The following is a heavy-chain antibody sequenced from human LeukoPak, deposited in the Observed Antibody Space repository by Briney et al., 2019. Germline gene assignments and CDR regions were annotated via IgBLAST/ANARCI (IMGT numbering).Heavy chain of an antibody. Sequence: SETLSLTCTVSGGSISSSSYYWGWIRQPPEKGLEWIGEIYHSGSTNYNPSLKSRVTISVDKSKNQFSLKLSSVTAADTAVYYCARAAMIVVVTSGDYMDVWGKGTTVTVSS. V-gene: IGHV4-39*07. CDR3: ARAAMIVVVTSGDYMDV. CDR2: IYHSGST. D-gene: IGHD3-22*01. CDR1: GGSISSSSYY. J-gene: IGHJ6*03.